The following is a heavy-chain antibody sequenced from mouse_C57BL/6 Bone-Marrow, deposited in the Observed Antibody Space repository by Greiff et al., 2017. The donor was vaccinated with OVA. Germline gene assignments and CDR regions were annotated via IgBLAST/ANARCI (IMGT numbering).Heavy chain of an antibody. D-gene: IGHD2-1*01. J-gene: IGHJ3*01. CDR3: ARERAFYYGNYGRFAY. Sequence: VQLQQPGAELVRPGTSVKLSCKASGYTFTSYWMHWVKQRPGQGLEWIGVIDPSDSYTNYNQKFKGKATLTVDTSSSTAYMQLSSLTSEDSAVYYCARERAFYYGNYGRFAYWGQGTLVTVSA. CDR1: GYTFTSYW. V-gene: IGHV1-59*01. CDR2: IDPSDSYT.